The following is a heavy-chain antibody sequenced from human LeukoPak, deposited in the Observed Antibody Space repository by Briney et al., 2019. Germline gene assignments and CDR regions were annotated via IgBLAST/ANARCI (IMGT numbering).Heavy chain of an antibody. D-gene: IGHD3-22*01. CDR1: GGSLSSYY. CDR2: IYYSRST. V-gene: IGHV4-59*12. CDR3: ASHYYYDSSGYYLDY. Sequence: SETLSLTCIESGGSLSSYYWRWIPHPPGKGREWIGYIYYSRSTNYNPSLKSRVTISVDTSKNQFSLKLSSVTAADTAVYYCASHYYYDSSGYYLDYWGQGTLVTVAS. J-gene: IGHJ4*02.